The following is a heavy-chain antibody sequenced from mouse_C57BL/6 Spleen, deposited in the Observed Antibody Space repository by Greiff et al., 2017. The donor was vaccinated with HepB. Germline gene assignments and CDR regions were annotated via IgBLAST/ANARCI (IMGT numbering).Heavy chain of an antibody. CDR1: GFNIKDTY. Sequence: VQLKQSGAELVKPGASVKLSCTASGFNIKDTYMHWVKQRPEQGLEWIGRIDPANGTTKYDPKFQGKATITADTSSNTAYLQLSSLTSEDTAVYYGVRINAWGQGTTLTVSS. V-gene: IGHV14-3*02. CDR3: VRINA. CDR2: IDPANGTT. J-gene: IGHJ2*01.